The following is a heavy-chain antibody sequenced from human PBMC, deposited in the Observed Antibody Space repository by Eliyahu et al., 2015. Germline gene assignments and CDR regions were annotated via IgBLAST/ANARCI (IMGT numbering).Heavy chain of an antibody. Sequence: EVQLVESGGGLVQPGGSLRLSCAASGFTFSDHYMDWGRQAPGKGLDWVGRIRKKTNSFSTEYAASVKGRFTISRDDSKNSLYLQMNSLETEDTAMYYCGRVESGSHYGLDYWGQGTQVTVSS. V-gene: IGHV3-72*01. D-gene: IGHD1-26*01. CDR2: IRKKTNSFST. CDR3: GRVESGSHYGLDY. J-gene: IGHJ4*02. CDR1: GFTFSDHY.